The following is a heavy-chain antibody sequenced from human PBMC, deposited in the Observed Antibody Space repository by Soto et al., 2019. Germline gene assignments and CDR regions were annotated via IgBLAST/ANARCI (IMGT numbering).Heavy chain of an antibody. D-gene: IGHD3-10*01. J-gene: IGHJ6*03. V-gene: IGHV4-59*08. CDR1: GGSISSNY. CDR3: ARQRLLWFGDFYYYYMDV. CDR2: IYYSRST. Sequence: PSETLSLTCTVSGGSISSNYWSWIRQPPGKGLEWIGYIYYSRSTNYNPSLKSRVTISVDTSKNQFSLKLSSVTAADTAVYYCARQRLLWFGDFYYYYMDVWGKGTTVTVSS.